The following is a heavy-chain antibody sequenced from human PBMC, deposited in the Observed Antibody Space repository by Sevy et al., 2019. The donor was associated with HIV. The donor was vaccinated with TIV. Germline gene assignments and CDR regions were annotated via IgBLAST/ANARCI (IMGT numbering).Heavy chain of an antibody. Sequence: GGSLRLSCAASGFTFSKYSMSWVRQPPGKGLEWVSTLSFGCGEINYAGSLKGLFTISRDNSKSSVDLQMNNLRPEDTAVYYCAREGCTKPHDYWGQGTLVTVSS. V-gene: IGHV3-23*01. CDR2: LSFGCGEI. CDR1: GFTFSKYS. D-gene: IGHD2-8*01. J-gene: IGHJ4*02. CDR3: AREGCTKPHDY.